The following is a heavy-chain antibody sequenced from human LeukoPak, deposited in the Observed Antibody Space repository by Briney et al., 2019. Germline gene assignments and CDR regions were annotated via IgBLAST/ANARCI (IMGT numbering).Heavy chain of an antibody. CDR3: ARYYDVLTGYYTFDY. V-gene: IGHV4-39*07. Sequence: SETLSLTCTVSGGSISSSDYYWGWIRQPPGKGLEWIGEITYSGSTNSNPTLKSRVTISQDISKNRFSLKLSSVTAADTAVYYCARYYDVLTGYYTFDYWGQGTLVTVSS. CDR1: GGSISSSDYY. D-gene: IGHD3-9*01. J-gene: IGHJ4*02. CDR2: ITYSGST.